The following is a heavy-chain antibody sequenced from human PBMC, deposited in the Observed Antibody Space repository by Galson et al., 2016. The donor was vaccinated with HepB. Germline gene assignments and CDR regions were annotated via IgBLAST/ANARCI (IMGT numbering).Heavy chain of an antibody. Sequence: SETLSLTCTVSGGSTSGNSYYWAWIRQPPGKGPEWIASIHYSGTTNYNLPLKSRVSISMDTAKNQFSLELRSVTAADTAVYYCGRRGWYWIDPWGQGTMVTVSS. D-gene: IGHD6-19*01. V-gene: IGHV4-39*07. CDR2: IHYSGTT. J-gene: IGHJ5*02. CDR3: GRRGWYWIDP. CDR1: GGSTSGNSYY.